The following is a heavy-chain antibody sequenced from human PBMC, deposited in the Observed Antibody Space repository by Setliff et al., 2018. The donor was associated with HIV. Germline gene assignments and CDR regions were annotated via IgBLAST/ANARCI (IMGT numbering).Heavy chain of an antibody. Sequence: PGGSLRLSCAASGFTLSDHYMDWVRQAPGKGLEWVSLISGSAISTHSVDSVKGRFTISRDNSKNMLYLQMNSLRADDTAIYYCAKQQKSMGPYDSVDIWGQGTMVTVSS. D-gene: IGHD3-10*01. CDR1: GFTLSDHY. CDR3: AKQQKSMGPYDSVDI. CDR2: ISGSAIST. J-gene: IGHJ3*02. V-gene: IGHV3-23*01.